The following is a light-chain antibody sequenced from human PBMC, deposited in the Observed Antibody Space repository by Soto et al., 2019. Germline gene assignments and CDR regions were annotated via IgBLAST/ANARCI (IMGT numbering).Light chain of an antibody. CDR1: QSVSSY. CDR2: GAS. CDR3: HHYNNWPLFT. Sequence: EIVMTQSPATLSVSPGERATLSCRASQSVSSYLAWYQQKPGQAPRLLIFGASTRATGIPARFSGSGSGTEFTLTISSLQSEDFAVYYCHHYNNWPLFTFGPGTKVDIK. V-gene: IGKV3-15*01. J-gene: IGKJ3*01.